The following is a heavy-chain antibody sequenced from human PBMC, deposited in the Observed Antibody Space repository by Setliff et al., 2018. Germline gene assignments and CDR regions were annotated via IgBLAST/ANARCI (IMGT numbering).Heavy chain of an antibody. V-gene: IGHV1-46*01. Sequence: AASVKVSCKASGYTFTSYYMHWVRQAPGQGLEWMGIINPSGGSTSYAQKFQGRLTITRDTSASTAYMELSSLRSEDTAVYYCARVPVVGATKLYWFDPWGQGTLVTVSS. J-gene: IGHJ5*02. D-gene: IGHD1-26*01. CDR3: ARVPVVGATKLYWFDP. CDR2: INPSGGST. CDR1: GYTFTSYY.